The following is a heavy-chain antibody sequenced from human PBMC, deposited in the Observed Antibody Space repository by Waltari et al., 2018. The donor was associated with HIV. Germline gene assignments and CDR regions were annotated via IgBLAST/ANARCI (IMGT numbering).Heavy chain of an antibody. CDR2: RYIDVRT. Sequence: EVQLVESGGGLVQPGGSLRLSRAASGFTVSSNSVSWVRRAPGRGRVWVSGRYIDVRTIHADSVNGRFTISRDNSTNTLYLQMSSLRAEDTAVYYCASGAMTTVTTGYYYYGMDGGGQGTTVTVSS. CDR3: ASGAMTTVTTGYYYYGMDG. D-gene: IGHD4-17*01. CDR1: GFTVSSNS. V-gene: IGHV3-66*01. J-gene: IGHJ6*02.